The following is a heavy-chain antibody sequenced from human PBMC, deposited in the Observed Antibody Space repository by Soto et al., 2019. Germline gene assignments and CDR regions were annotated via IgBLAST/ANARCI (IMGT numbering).Heavy chain of an antibody. CDR3: AKDHAREQFVRGENWFDS. V-gene: IGHV3-23*01. CDR1: VFTFISYA. D-gene: IGHD6-6*01. CDR2: ISGRGGST. Sequence: SGWSLRLSCAFSVFTFISYAMSWVRQAPGKGLEWVSSISGRGGSTYYADSVKGRFTISRDNSKNTLDLQMNNLRVEDTAIYYCAKDHAREQFVRGENWFDSWGQGTLVTVSS. J-gene: IGHJ5*01.